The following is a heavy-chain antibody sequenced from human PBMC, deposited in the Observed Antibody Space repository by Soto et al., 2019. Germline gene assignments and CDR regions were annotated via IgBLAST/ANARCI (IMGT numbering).Heavy chain of an antibody. CDR2: ISYDGSNK. D-gene: IGHD3-22*01. Sequence: QVQLVESGGGVVQPGRSLRLSCAASGFTFSSYAMHWVRQAPGKGLEWVAVISYDGSNKYYADSVKGRFTISRDNSKNTLYLQMNSLRAEDTAVYYCARVSERYYYDSSGYPYWGQGTLVTVSS. CDR1: GFTFSSYA. J-gene: IGHJ4*02. V-gene: IGHV3-30-3*01. CDR3: ARVSERYYYDSSGYPY.